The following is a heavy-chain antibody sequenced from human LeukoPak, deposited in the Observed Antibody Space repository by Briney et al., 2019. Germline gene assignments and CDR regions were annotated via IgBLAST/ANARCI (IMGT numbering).Heavy chain of an antibody. D-gene: IGHD1-1*01. J-gene: IGHJ6*02. V-gene: IGHV1-2*02. Sequence: ASVKVSCKASGYTFTDYYMHWVRQAPGQGLEWMGWINPNSGGTNYAQKFQGRVTMTRDTSISTAYMELSRLRSDDTAVYYCARDLRNWSYYYYGMDVWGQGTTVTVSS. CDR1: GYTFTDYY. CDR3: ARDLRNWSYYYYGMDV. CDR2: INPNSGGT.